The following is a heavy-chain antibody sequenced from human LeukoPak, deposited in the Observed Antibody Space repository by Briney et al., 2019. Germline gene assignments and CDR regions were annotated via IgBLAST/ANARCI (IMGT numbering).Heavy chain of an antibody. D-gene: IGHD6-13*01. Sequence: SETLSLTCAVYGGSFSGYYWSWIRQPPGKGLEWIGEINHSGSTNYNPSLKSRVTISVDTSKNQFSLKLSSVTAADTAVYYCARSFDSSSWYLGYWGQGTLVTVSS. CDR3: ARSFDSSSWYLGY. CDR2: INHSGST. J-gene: IGHJ4*02. V-gene: IGHV4-34*01. CDR1: GGSFSGYY.